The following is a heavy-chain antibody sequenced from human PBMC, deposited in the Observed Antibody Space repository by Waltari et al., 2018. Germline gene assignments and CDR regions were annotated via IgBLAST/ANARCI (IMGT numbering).Heavy chain of an antibody. V-gene: IGHV3-21*04. D-gene: IGHD4-4*01. J-gene: IGHJ5*02. CDR2: ISSASSYI. CDR1: GFTFGDYG. CDR3: TRESYSNYVVRFDV. Sequence: EVQLVESGGGLVQPGGSLRLSCAASGFTFGDYGMHWVRQAPGKGLEWVSSISSASSYIYYADSVKGRFTISRDNAKNSLSLQMSSLRAEDTAVYYCTRESYSNYVVRFDVWGPGVLVTVSS.